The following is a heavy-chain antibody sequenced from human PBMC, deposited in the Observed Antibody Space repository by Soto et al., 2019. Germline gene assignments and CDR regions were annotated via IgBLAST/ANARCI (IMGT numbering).Heavy chain of an antibody. CDR2: IYYSGST. D-gene: IGHD5-12*01. CDR1: GGSVSSGGYY. Sequence: SETLSLTCTVSGGSVSSGGYYWSWIRQHPGKGLEWIGYIYYSGSTYYNPSLKSRVTISVDTSKNQFSLKLSSVTAADTAVYYCASGRGYSGYDFDYWGQGTLVTVSS. V-gene: IGHV4-31*03. J-gene: IGHJ4*02. CDR3: ASGRGYSGYDFDY.